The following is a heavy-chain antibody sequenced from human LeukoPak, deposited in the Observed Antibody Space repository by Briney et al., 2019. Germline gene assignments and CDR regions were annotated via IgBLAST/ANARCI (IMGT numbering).Heavy chain of an antibody. V-gene: IGHV3-64*04. Sequence: PGGSLRLSCAASGFTFSSYEMNWVRQAPGKGLEYVSAISSNGGSTYYADSVKGRFTISRDNSKNTLYLQMNSLRAEDTAVYYCARDKGRWLQLLPYFDYWGQGTLVTVSS. CDR1: GFTFSSYE. J-gene: IGHJ4*02. CDR2: ISSNGGST. D-gene: IGHD5-24*01. CDR3: ARDKGRWLQLLPYFDY.